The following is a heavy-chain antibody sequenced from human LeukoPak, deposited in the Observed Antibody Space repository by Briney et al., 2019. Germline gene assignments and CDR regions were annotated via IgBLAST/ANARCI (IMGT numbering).Heavy chain of an antibody. CDR1: GFTFSSYA. D-gene: IGHD3-22*01. CDR3: AKDQTPYYYDSSGSHFYHY. V-gene: IGHV3-23*01. CDR2: ISGSGGST. J-gene: IGHJ4*02. Sequence: GGSLRLSCAASGFTFSSYAMSWVRQAPGEGLEWVSAISGSGGSTYYADSVRGRFTISRDNSKNTLYLQMNSLRAEDTAVYYCAKDQTPYYYDSSGSHFYHYWGQGTLVTVSS.